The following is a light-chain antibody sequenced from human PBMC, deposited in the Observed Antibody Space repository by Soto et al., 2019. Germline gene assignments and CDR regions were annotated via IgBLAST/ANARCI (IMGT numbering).Light chain of an antibody. J-gene: IGKJ1*01. V-gene: IGKV1-6*01. Sequence: AIQMTQSPSSLDASVGDRVSITCRAIQGVGIDLGWYQKRPGKAPKLLIYAASSLQSGVPSRFSGSGSGTDFTLSISSLQPEDIAIDYCLQDYNYPWTFGQGTKVEIK. CDR3: LQDYNYPWT. CDR2: AAS. CDR1: QGVGID.